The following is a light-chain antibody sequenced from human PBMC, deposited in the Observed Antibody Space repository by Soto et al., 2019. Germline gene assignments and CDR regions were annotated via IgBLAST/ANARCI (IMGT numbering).Light chain of an antibody. CDR1: SSDVGGYNY. V-gene: IGLV2-14*01. CDR3: SSYTTYNTLV. Sequence: QSVLTQPASVSDSPGQSITISCTGTSSDVGGYNYVSWYQQYPGKAPKLMIYEVSNRPSGVSIRFSGSKSGNTASLTISGLQAEDEADYYCSSYTTYNTLVFGGGTKVTVL. CDR2: EVS. J-gene: IGLJ2*01.